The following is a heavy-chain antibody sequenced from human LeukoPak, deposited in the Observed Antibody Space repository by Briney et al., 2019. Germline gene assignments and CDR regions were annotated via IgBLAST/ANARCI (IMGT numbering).Heavy chain of an antibody. CDR1: GGSFSGYY. V-gene: IGHV4-34*01. J-gene: IGHJ3*02. Sequence: SETLSLTCAVYGGSFSGYYWSWLRQPPGKGLEWIGEINHSGSTNYNPSLKSRVTISVDTSKNQFSLKLSSVTAADTAVYYCARLCVVLRYFDWLPLSDSFDIWGQGTMVTVSS. CDR3: ARLCVVLRYFDWLPLSDSFDI. D-gene: IGHD3-9*01. CDR2: INHSGST.